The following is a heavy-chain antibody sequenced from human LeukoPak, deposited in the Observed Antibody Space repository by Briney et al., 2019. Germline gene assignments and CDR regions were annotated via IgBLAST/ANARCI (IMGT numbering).Heavy chain of an antibody. D-gene: IGHD6-13*01. CDR1: GGSFSGYY. CDR2: INHSGST. CDR3: ARWQPRDRSLDY. Sequence: SETLSLTCAVYGGSFSGYYWSWIRQPPGKELEWIGEINHSGSTNYNPSLKSRVTISVDTSKNQFSLKLSSVTAADTAVYYCARWQPRDRSLDYWGQGTLVTVSS. J-gene: IGHJ4*02. V-gene: IGHV4-34*01.